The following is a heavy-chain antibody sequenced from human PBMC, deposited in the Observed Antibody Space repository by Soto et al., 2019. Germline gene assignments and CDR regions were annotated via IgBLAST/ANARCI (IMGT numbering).Heavy chain of an antibody. J-gene: IGHJ5*02. Sequence: QITLKESGPPLVKPTQTLTLTCTFSGFSLTTSGVGVGWVRQPPGKALDWLALIYWDDDKRYSPSLRSRLSISTDTSKNQVVLTVTNMAPVDTATYYCVRTNYYSFTSSSFDPWGQGTPVTVSS. CDR3: VRTNYYSFTSSSFDP. CDR1: GFSLTTSGVG. D-gene: IGHD3-10*01. CDR2: IYWDDDK. V-gene: IGHV2-5*02.